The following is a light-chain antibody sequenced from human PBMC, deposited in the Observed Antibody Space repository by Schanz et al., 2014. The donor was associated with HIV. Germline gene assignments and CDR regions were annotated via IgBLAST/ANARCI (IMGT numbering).Light chain of an antibody. CDR1: QSVSNN. CDR3: QQYHNWPPST. V-gene: IGKV3-15*01. J-gene: IGKJ2*01. CDR2: RAS. Sequence: EIVLTQSPGTLSLSPGERATLSCRASQSVSNNLAWYQQKPGQAPRLLIYRASTRATGIPARFSGSGSGTEFTLTISSLESEDSAVYYCQQYHNWPPSTFGQGTKLEIK.